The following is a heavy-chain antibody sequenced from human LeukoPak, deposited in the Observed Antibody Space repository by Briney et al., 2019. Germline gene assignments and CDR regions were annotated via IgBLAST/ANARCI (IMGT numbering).Heavy chain of an antibody. CDR3: AREAYDILTGYYPNWFDP. J-gene: IGHJ5*02. CDR1: GFTFSSFN. CDR2: ITSSGTHI. V-gene: IGHV3-21*01. Sequence: MAGGSLRLSCAASGFTFSSFNMNWVRQAPGKAMEWVSSITSSGTHIFYADSVRGRFTISRDNAKKSLSLQMNSLRAEDTAVYYCAREAYDILTGYYPNWFDPWGQGTLVTVSS. D-gene: IGHD3-9*01.